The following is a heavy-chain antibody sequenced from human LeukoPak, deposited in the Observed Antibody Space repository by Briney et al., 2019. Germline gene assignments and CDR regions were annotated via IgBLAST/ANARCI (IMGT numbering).Heavy chain of an antibody. J-gene: IGHJ2*01. V-gene: IGHV3-74*01. CDR1: GITFSNYW. CDR2: ITNDGSAT. CDR3: ARDASPGYFDL. D-gene: IGHD2-15*01. Sequence: GGSLRLSCAVSGITFSNYWMHWVRHGPGEGLAWVSRITNDGSATGYADSVKGRFTISRDNAKNTLYLHMDSLSPEDTAVYYCARDASPGYFDLWGRGTLVTVSS.